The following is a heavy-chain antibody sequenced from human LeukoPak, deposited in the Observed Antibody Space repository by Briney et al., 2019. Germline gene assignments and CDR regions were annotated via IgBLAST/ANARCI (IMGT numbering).Heavy chain of an antibody. CDR2: ISSSGSTI. Sequence: GGSLRLSCAASGFTFSDYYMSWIRQAPGKGLEWVSYISSSGSTIYYADSVKGRFTISRDNAKNSLYLQMNSLRAEDTAVYYCARDGPPRPKLELQSPEDYGMDVWGQGTTVTVSS. V-gene: IGHV3-11*01. CDR1: GFTFSDYY. CDR3: ARDGPPRPKLELQSPEDYGMDV. D-gene: IGHD1-7*01. J-gene: IGHJ6*02.